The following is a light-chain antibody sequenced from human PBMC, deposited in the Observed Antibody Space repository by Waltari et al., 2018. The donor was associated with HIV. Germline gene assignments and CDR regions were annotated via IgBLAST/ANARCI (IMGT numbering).Light chain of an antibody. CDR1: SSDIGGYKY. Sequence: HSALTQPASVSGSPGQSLTISCTGTSSDIGGYKYVSWYQQQPGKAPKLMISEVSNRPSGVSNRSSGAKSGNTASLTSSGLQAEDDADYYCSSYTTSSTWVFGGGTKLTVL. CDR3: SSYTTSSTWV. CDR2: EVS. V-gene: IGLV2-14*01. J-gene: IGLJ3*02.